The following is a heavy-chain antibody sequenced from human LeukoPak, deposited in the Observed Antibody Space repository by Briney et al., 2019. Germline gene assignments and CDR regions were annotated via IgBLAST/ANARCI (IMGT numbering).Heavy chain of an antibody. CDR3: ARSGSGWFDY. D-gene: IGHD6-19*01. J-gene: IGHJ4*02. V-gene: IGHV3-53*01. Sequence: GGSLRLSCAASGFTVSTNFMSWVRQAPGKGLEWVSVMYAGGDTYYADSVKGRFTISRDNSKNTLYLQMNSLRAEDTAVYYCARSGSGWFDYWGQGTLATVSS. CDR2: MYAGGDT. CDR1: GFTVSTNF.